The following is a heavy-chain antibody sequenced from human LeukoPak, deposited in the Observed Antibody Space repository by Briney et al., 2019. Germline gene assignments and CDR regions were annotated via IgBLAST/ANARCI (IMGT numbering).Heavy chain of an antibody. CDR1: GGSISSGGYY. Sequence: SETLSLICTVSGGSISSGGYYWSWIRQHPGKGLEWIGYIYYSGSTYYNPSLKSRVTISVDTSKNQFSLKLSSVTAADTAVYYCARVNYARDPYYFDYWGQGTLVTVSS. J-gene: IGHJ4*02. V-gene: IGHV4-31*03. CDR2: IYYSGST. CDR3: ARVNYARDPYYFDY. D-gene: IGHD3-16*01.